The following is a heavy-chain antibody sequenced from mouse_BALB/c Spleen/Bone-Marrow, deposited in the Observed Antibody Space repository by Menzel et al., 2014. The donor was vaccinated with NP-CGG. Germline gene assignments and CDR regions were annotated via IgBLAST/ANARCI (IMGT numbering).Heavy chain of an antibody. D-gene: IGHD1-1*01. J-gene: IGHJ3*01. Sequence: VQLQQSGPELVKPGASVKISCKTSGYTFTESTINWVKQSHGKSLEWIGGINPNNGATGYNQKFKGKATLTVDKSSSTAYLELRSQTSDDSAVYYCARRDYGPAWFTYWGQGTLVTVSA. CDR3: ARRDYGPAWFTY. V-gene: IGHV1-18*01. CDR1: GYTFTEST. CDR2: INPNNGAT.